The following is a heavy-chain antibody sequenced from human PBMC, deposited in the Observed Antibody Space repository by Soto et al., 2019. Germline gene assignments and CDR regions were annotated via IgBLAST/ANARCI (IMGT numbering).Heavy chain of an antibody. V-gene: IGHV1-18*01. CDR3: SRVLCGGSCYYYYYGMDV. CDR2: ISAYNGNT. CDR1: GDSFASYG. Sequence: ASVKVSCEASGDSFASYGISWVRQAPGQGLEWMGWISAYNGNTNYAQKLQGRVTMTTDTSTSTAYMELRSLRSDDTAAYYCSRVLCGGSCYYYYYGMDVWGQGTTDTVSS. D-gene: IGHD2-15*01. J-gene: IGHJ6*02.